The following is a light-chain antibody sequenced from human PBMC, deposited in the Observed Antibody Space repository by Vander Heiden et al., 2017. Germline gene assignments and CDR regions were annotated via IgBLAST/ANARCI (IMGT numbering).Light chain of an antibody. Sequence: QSALTQPASVSGSPGQSITISCTGTSSDVGGYNYVSWYQQHPGKAPILIIYEVSNRPSGGSNRFSGSKSGNTASLTISGLQAEDEADYYFSSYTSSSTSFGTGTKVTVL. CDR1: SSDVGGYNY. CDR2: EVS. V-gene: IGLV2-14*01. CDR3: SSYTSSSTS. J-gene: IGLJ1*01.